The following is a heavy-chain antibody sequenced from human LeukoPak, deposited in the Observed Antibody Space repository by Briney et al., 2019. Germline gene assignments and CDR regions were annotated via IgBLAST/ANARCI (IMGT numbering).Heavy chain of an antibody. CDR3: ARALGAFDI. CDR1: GGSFSFYY. J-gene: IGHJ3*02. V-gene: IGHV4-34*01. CDR2: ISQSGST. Sequence: SETLSLTCGVTGGSFSFYYWSWIRQPPGKGLEWIGEISQSGSTNYNPSLKSRVNISLDTSENQFSLKLSSVTAADTAVYYCARALGAFDIWGQGTMVTVSS.